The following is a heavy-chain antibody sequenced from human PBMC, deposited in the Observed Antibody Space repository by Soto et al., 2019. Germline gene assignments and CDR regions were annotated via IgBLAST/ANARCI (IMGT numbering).Heavy chain of an antibody. CDR1: GYTFTSYG. D-gene: IGHD2-8*01. J-gene: IGHJ3*02. CDR3: ARVLVHGTKGVCYHTGAFYI. CDR2: ISAYNGNT. Sequence: QVQLVQSGAEVKKPGASVKVSCKASGYTFTSYGISWVRQAPGQGLEWMGWISAYNGNTYYAQKLPGRVTMTTDTSTSPAYMELRSLRSDDTAVYYCARVLVHGTKGVCYHTGAFYIWGQGKMVTVSA. V-gene: IGHV1-18*01.